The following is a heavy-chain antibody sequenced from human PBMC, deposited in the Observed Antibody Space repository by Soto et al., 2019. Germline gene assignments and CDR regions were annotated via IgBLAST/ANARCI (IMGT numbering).Heavy chain of an antibody. CDR1: GFSLSSSGVS. CDR2: IYWDDDK. D-gene: IGHD2-8*01. CDR3: THSSRCSAFDF. V-gene: IGHV2-5*02. J-gene: IGHJ3*01. Sequence: QITLKESGPMLVKPTQTLTLTCTFSGFSLSSSGVSVGWIRQPPGTALEWLAHIYWDDDKRYSPSLKNRLIITKDTSKIHVIMTMTDRDPVDTATFYCTHSSRCSAFDFWGQGTRVAGSS.